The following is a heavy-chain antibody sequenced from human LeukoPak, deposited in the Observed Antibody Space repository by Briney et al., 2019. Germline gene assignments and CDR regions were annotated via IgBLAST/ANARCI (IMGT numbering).Heavy chain of an antibody. Sequence: GASVKVSCKASGGTFSSYAISWVRQAPGQGLEWMGWISAYNGNTNYAQKLQGRVTMTTDTSTSTAYMELRSLRSEDTAVYYCARDHQNIAPGPYYFDYWGQGTLVTVSS. V-gene: IGHV1-18*01. J-gene: IGHJ4*02. D-gene: IGHD2/OR15-2a*01. CDR1: GGTFSSYA. CDR2: ISAYNGNT. CDR3: ARDHQNIAPGPYYFDY.